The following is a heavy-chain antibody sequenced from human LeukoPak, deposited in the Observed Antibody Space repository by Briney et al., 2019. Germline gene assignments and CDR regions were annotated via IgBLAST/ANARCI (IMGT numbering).Heavy chain of an antibody. J-gene: IGHJ4*02. CDR3: ASHRRSIAAAAYFDH. D-gene: IGHD6-25*01. Sequence: QPGGSLRLSCVASGFTVSASYMSWVRLPAGKGLEWVSSICSGGTPYYADSFNGRFTISRDTSKNTLYLQMNSLRVDDTAIYYCASHRRSIAAAAYFDHWGQGTRVTVSS. CDR1: GFTVSASY. V-gene: IGHV3-53*01. CDR2: ICSGGTP.